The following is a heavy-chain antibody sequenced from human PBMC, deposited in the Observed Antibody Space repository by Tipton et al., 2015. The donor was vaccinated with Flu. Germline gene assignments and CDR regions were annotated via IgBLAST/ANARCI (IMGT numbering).Heavy chain of an antibody. D-gene: IGHD2-21*01. CDR2: LHTGGTT. CDR3: VKATVPRLFDYYQYMDV. Sequence: SLRLSCAASGFIVSGHYMNWVRQSPGKGLEWVSVLHTGGTTYYADSVKGRFTISRDNSKNTLYLQMSSLRAEDAAVYYCVKATVPRLFDYYQYMDVWGKGTTVTVSS. V-gene: IGHV3-66*01. CDR1: GFIVSGHY. J-gene: IGHJ6*03.